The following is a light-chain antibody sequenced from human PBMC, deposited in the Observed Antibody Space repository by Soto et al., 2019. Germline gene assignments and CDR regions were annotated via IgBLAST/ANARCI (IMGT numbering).Light chain of an antibody. Sequence: IQVSHSPSSLSASVGARVTITCRASQTINNNLNWYQQKPGKAPKLLIYGASSLQSGVPSRFSGSGSGTEFTLTISSLQPEDFATYYCQQSYSIPPITFGQGTRLEI. CDR1: QTINNN. J-gene: IGKJ5*01. V-gene: IGKV1-39*01. CDR2: GAS. CDR3: QQSYSIPPIT.